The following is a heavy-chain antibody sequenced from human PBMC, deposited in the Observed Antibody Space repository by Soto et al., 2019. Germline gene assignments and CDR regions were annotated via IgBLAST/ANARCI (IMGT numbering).Heavy chain of an antibody. J-gene: IGHJ4*02. V-gene: IGHV3-15*01. CDR2: IKSKTDGGTT. D-gene: IGHD3-22*01. CDR1: GFTFSNAW. Sequence: GGSLRLSCVVSGFTFSNAWMTWVRQAPGKGLEWVGHIKSKTDGGTTDYAAPVKGRFTISRDDSASTLYLQMNSLKTEDTAVYYCTTGLSNGYYNFDYWGQGTPVTVSS. CDR3: TTGLSNGYYNFDY.